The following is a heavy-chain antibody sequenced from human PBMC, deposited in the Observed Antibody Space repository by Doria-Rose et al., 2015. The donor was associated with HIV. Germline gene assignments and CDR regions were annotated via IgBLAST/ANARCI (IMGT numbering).Heavy chain of an antibody. CDR1: GFTFSRYS. V-gene: IGHV3-21*03. Sequence: GGGLVKPGGSLRLSCAASGFTFSRYSMNWVRQAPGKGLEWVSSISSSSEYIYYVDSVQGRFTISRDNAKNSVYLQMNSLRTEDTAVYYCARDHYDSGGYYRDWGQGTLVIVSS. D-gene: IGHD3-22*01. CDR3: ARDHYDSGGYYRD. CDR2: ISSSSEYI. J-gene: IGHJ4*02.